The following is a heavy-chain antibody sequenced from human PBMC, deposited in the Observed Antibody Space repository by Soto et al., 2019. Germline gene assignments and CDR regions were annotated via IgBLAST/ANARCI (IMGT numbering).Heavy chain of an antibody. D-gene: IGHD3-22*01. CDR3: ARVVYFDRSAYGL. Sequence: GSLRLSCAASVFSFSGYNINLVRQAPGKGLEWVSSISGDSNYIYYADSVQGRFTISRDNAKNSVYLQMNSLRAEDTAVYYCARVVYFDRSAYGLWGQGTMVTVSS. V-gene: IGHV3-21*01. CDR1: VFSFSGYN. J-gene: IGHJ3*01. CDR2: ISGDSNYI.